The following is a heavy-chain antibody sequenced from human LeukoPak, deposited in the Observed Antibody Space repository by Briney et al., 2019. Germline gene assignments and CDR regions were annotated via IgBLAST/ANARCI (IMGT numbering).Heavy chain of an antibody. V-gene: IGHV3-23*01. J-gene: IGHJ4*02. CDR1: GFTFSSYA. Sequence: PGGSLRLSCAASGFTFSSYAMSWVRQAPGKGLEWVSAISGSGGSTYYADSVKGRFTISRDNSKNTLYLQMNSLRAEDTAVYYCAKTPPSGIAVAGVFDYRGQGTLVTVSS. D-gene: IGHD6-19*01. CDR2: ISGSGGST. CDR3: AKTPPSGIAVAGVFDY.